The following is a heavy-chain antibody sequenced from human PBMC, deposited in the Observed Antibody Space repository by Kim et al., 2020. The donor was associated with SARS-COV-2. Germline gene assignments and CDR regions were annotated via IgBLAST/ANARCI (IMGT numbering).Heavy chain of an antibody. CDR3: VTTEGAAAEKYYFDY. CDR2: IYPGDSDI. CDR1: GYSLTNYG. V-gene: IGHV5-51*01. Sequence: GESLKISFKGSGYSLTNYGIGWVRQRPGKGPEWMGSIYPGDSDIRYSPSCQGKSTISADRSISTAYLQWSCLKSSDTAMDYCVTTEGAAAEKYYFDYWGQ. J-gene: IGHJ4*02. D-gene: IGHD6-13*01.